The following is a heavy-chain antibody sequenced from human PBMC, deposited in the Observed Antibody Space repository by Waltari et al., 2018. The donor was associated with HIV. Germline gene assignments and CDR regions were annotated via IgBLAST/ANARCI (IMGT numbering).Heavy chain of an antibody. CDR3: TRLVAAVAGTGY. CDR2: IRTKANSYAT. CDR1: WFNSSGST. J-gene: IGHJ4*02. D-gene: IGHD6-19*01. V-gene: IGHV3-73*01. Sequence: EGHLVESGGGLVQPGGSVQLSWAASWFNSSGSTMHWVRQASGKGLEWVGRIRTKANSYATAYAASVKGRFIISRDDSKNTAYLQMNNLKTEDTAVYYCTRLVAAVAGTGYWCQGTLVTVSS.